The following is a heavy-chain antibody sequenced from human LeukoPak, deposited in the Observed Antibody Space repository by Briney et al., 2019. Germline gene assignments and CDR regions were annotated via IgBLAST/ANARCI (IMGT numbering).Heavy chain of an antibody. D-gene: IGHD4-11*01. CDR2: INPSGGST. Sequence: GASVKVSCKASGYTFTSYYMHWVRQAPGQGLEWMGIINPSGGSTSYAQKFQGRVTMTRDTSTSTVYMELSSLRSEDTAVYYCARGAHSNVYYYYYYYMDVWGKGTTVTVSS. CDR1: GYTFTSYY. V-gene: IGHV1-46*01. J-gene: IGHJ6*03. CDR3: ARGAHSNVYYYYYYYMDV.